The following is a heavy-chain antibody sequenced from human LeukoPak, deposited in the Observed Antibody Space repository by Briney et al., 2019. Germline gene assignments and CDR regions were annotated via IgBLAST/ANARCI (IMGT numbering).Heavy chain of an antibody. CDR1: GGSISSGGYY. V-gene: IGHV4-30-2*01. Sequence: PSQTLSLTCTVSGGSISSGGYYWSWIRQPPGKGLEWIGYIYHSGSTYYNPSLKSRVTISVDRSKNQFSLKLSSVTAADTAVYYCAGDSSSSPGRFDYWGQGTLVTVSP. CDR2: IYHSGST. J-gene: IGHJ4*02. CDR3: AGDSSSSPGRFDY. D-gene: IGHD6-13*01.